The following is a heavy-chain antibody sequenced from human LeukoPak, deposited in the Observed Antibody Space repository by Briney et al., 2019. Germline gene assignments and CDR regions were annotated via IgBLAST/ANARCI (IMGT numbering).Heavy chain of an antibody. V-gene: IGHV3-30*04. Sequence: GGSLRLSCAASGFTFSSHPIHWVRQAPGKGLEWVAVISSDGSNQDYADSMKGRFTVSRDNSKNTLHLQMNSLSPEDTALYYCAKDKAQAYYASGSLVLWGQGTLVTVSS. CDR1: GFTFSSHP. J-gene: IGHJ4*02. D-gene: IGHD3-10*01. CDR2: ISSDGSNQ. CDR3: AKDKAQAYYASGSLVL.